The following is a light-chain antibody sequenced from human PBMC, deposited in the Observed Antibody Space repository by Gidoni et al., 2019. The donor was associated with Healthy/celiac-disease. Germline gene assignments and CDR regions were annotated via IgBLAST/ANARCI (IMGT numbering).Light chain of an antibody. Sequence: DIQMTQSPSSLSASVGDRVTITCRASQSISSYLNWYQQKPGKAPKLLIYAASSLQSGVPSRFSGSGSGTDFTLTISSLQPEYFATYYCQQSYSTPQLTFGGGTKVEIK. CDR2: AAS. J-gene: IGKJ4*01. CDR1: QSISSY. V-gene: IGKV1-39*01. CDR3: QQSYSTPQLT.